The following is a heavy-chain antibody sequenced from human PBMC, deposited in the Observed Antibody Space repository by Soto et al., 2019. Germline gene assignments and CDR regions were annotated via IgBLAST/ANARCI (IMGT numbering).Heavy chain of an antibody. CDR1: GSTLRSYA. D-gene: IGHD3-3*01. Sequence: PGGSLRLSCSAAGSTLRSYAMSWVRQAPGKGLEWVSGISGGGSDTYYSDSVRRRFTISRDNSKITLYLQMNSLRVEDSAIYFCAKDDSLASFSPIDAWGQGTLLPVSS. CDR2: ISGGGSDT. CDR3: AKDDSLASFSPIDA. V-gene: IGHV3-23*01. J-gene: IGHJ5*02.